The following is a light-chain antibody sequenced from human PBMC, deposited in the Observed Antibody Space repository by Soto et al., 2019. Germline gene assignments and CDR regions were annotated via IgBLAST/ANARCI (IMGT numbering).Light chain of an antibody. J-gene: IGLJ2*01. CDR2: LSSDGSH. V-gene: IGLV4-69*01. CDR1: SGHSSYA. Sequence: QLVLTQSPSASASLGASFKLTCTLSSGHSSYAIAWHQQQPEKGPRYLMKLSSDGSHSKGDGIPDRFSGSSSGAERYLTISSLQSEDEADYYCQTWDTGARVVFGGGTKLTAL. CDR3: QTWDTGARVV.